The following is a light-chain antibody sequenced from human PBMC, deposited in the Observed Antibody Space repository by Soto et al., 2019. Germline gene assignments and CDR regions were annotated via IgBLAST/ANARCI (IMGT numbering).Light chain of an antibody. CDR1: RDVGSD. CDR3: QQANSCPPD. CDR2: AAS. J-gene: IGKJ5*01. V-gene: IGKV1-12*01. Sequence: MTQSPSSLSASVGEKIIITCRASRDVGSDVSWYQQKPGKAPKLLIYAASSLQSGVPSRFSGSGSGTDFTLTISSLQPEDFATYYCQQANSCPPDFGQGTRLEIK.